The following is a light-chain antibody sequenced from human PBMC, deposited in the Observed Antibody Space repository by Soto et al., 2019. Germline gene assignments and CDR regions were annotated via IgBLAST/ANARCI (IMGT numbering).Light chain of an antibody. CDR2: KTS. J-gene: IGKJ1*01. V-gene: IGKV1-5*03. Sequence: DIQMTQSPSTLSASVGDRVTITCRASQSIGVWLAWYQQKPGTAPKLLIYKTSTLDSGVPLRFSGSGSGTEFTLTISSLQTDDFATYYCQQYINYFRTFGQGTKVDI. CDR1: QSIGVW. CDR3: QQYINYFRT.